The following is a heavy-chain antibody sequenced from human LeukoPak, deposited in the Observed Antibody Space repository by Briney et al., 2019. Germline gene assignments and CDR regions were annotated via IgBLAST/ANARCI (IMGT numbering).Heavy chain of an antibody. D-gene: IGHD6-13*01. CDR2: INHSGST. CDR1: GGSFSGYY. Sequence: SETLSLTCAVYGGSFSGYYWSLIRQPPGKGLEWIGEINHSGSTNYNPSLKSRVTISVDTSKNQFSLKLSSVTAADTAVYYCARGPRHSSSWYYYYYGIDVWGQGTTVTVSS. CDR3: ARGPRHSSSWYYYYYGIDV. J-gene: IGHJ6*02. V-gene: IGHV4-34*01.